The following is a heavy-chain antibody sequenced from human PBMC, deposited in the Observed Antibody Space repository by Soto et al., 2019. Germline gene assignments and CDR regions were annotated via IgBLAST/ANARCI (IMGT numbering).Heavy chain of an antibody. V-gene: IGHV3-9*01. CDR3: AKDISRDSSGYYYFDY. CDR2: ISWNSGSI. D-gene: IGHD3-22*01. Sequence: DVQLVESGGGLVQPGRSLRLSCAASGFTFDDYAMHWVRQAPGKGLEWVSGISWNSGSIGYADSVKGRFTISRDNAKNSLYLQMNSLRAEDTALYYCAKDISRDSSGYYYFDYWGQGTLVTVSS. J-gene: IGHJ4*02. CDR1: GFTFDDYA.